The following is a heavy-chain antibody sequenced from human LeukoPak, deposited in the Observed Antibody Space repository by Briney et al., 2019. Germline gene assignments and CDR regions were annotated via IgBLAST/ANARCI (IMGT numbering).Heavy chain of an antibody. CDR2: INPNGGGT. D-gene: IGHD3-10*01. CDR3: ALSRLGEPGGTDV. CDR1: GYTFTYYY. V-gene: IGHV1-2*04. Sequence: GASVKVSCKASGYTFTYYYIHWVRQVPGQGLEWMGWINPNGGGTHYARKFQGWVTMTRDTSINTVHMGLSSLRSDGTAVYYCALSRLGEPGGTDVWGQGTTVTVSS. J-gene: IGHJ6*02.